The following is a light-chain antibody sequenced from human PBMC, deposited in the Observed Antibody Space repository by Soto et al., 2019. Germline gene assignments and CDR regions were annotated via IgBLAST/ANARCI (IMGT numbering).Light chain of an antibody. CDR1: QSISSN. CDR3: QQRSNWPPT. V-gene: IGKV3-11*01. J-gene: IGKJ4*01. Sequence: ERVLTQSPATLSLFPGEGATLSCRASQSISSNLAWYQQKPGQAPRLLIYDASNRATGIPARFSGSGSGTDFTLTISSLEPEDFAVYYCQQRSNWPPTFGGGTKVDIK. CDR2: DAS.